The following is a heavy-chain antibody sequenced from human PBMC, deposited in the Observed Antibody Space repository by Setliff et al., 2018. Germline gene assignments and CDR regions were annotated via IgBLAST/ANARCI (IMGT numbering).Heavy chain of an antibody. CDR1: GGSISDYY. J-gene: IGHJ4*02. D-gene: IGHD2-8*02. V-gene: IGHV4-59*03. Sequence: ETLSLTCTVSGGSISDYYWSWIRQAPGKGLEWIGYIYYGGSTNYNPSLNSRVAISVDTSENQFSLKLSSVTAADTALYYCTVYNTGSSKDHYWGQGTPVTVSS. CDR3: TVYNTGSSKDHY. CDR2: IYYGGST.